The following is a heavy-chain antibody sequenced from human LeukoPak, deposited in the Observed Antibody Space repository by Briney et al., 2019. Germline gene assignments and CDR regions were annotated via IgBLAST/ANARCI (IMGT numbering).Heavy chain of an antibody. CDR3: ARERALYGGNPNDAFDI. J-gene: IGHJ3*02. Sequence: SETLSLTCTVSGGSISSYYWSWIRQPPGKGLEWIGYIYYSGSTNYNPSLKSRATISVDTSKNQFSLKLSSVTAADTAVYYCARERALYGGNPNDAFDIWGQGTMVTVPS. V-gene: IGHV4-59*01. CDR1: GGSISSYY. CDR2: IYYSGST. D-gene: IGHD4-23*01.